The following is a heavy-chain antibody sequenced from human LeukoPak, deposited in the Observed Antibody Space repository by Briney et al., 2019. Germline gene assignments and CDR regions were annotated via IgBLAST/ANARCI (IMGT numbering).Heavy chain of an antibody. CDR3: ARFAYCGGHCWYYFDY. CDR2: TYYRSKWYN. D-gene: IGHD2-21*02. Sequence: SQTLSLTCAISGDSVSSNSAAWNWIRQSPSRGLEWPGRTYYRSKWYNDYAVSVKSRITINPDTSKNQFSLQLNSVTPEDTAVYYCARFAYCGGHCWYYFDYWGQGSLVTVSS. V-gene: IGHV6-1*01. J-gene: IGHJ4*02. CDR1: GDSVSSNSAA.